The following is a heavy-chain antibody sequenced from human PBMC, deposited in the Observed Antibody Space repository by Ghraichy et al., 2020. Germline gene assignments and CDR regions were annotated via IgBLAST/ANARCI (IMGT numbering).Heavy chain of an antibody. CDR2: ISYDGSNK. J-gene: IGHJ4*02. Sequence: GGSLRLSCAASGFIFSTYAIHWVRQAPGKGLEWMTFISYDGSNKYYADSVKGRFTISRDNSNNTVYLQMNSLRTEDTGVYYCARRRNYYDSRGYIAYWGQGTLVIVSS. D-gene: IGHD3-22*01. V-gene: IGHV3-30*04. CDR3: ARRRNYYDSRGYIAY. CDR1: GFIFSTYA.